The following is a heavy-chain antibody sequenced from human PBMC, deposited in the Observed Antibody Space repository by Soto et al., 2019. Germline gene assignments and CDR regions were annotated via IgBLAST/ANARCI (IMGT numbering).Heavy chain of an antibody. CDR2: VNPSGGTT. CDR3: ARETIVVAPGDYYDGMHV. V-gene: IGHV1-46*01. D-gene: IGHD2-2*01. CDR1: GYTFTKYY. J-gene: IGHJ6*02. Sequence: ASVKVSCKASGYTFTKYYIHWVRQAPGQGPEWIGVVNPSGGTTTYAQKFQGRVTMTSDTSTSTVYMELSSLRYEDTAVYYCARETIVVAPGDYYDGMHVWGQGTTVTVSS.